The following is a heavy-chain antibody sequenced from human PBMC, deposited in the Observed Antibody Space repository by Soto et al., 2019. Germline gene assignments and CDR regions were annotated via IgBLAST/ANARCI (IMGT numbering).Heavy chain of an antibody. Sequence: ASVKVSCKASGYTFTSYGISWVRQAPGQGLEWMGWISAYNGNTNYAQRLQGRVTMTTDTSTSTAYMELRSLRSDDTAVYYCARDIVLVPAVPNWFDPWGQGTLVTVSS. CDR2: ISAYNGNT. CDR3: ARDIVLVPAVPNWFDP. D-gene: IGHD2-2*01. CDR1: GYTFTSYG. J-gene: IGHJ5*02. V-gene: IGHV1-18*01.